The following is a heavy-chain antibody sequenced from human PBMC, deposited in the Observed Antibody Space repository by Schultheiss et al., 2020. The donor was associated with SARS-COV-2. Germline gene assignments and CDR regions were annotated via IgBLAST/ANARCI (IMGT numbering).Heavy chain of an antibody. CDR2: INTNTGNP. D-gene: IGHD2-15*01. CDR1: GYTFTSYG. V-gene: IGHV7-4-1*01. J-gene: IGHJ6*02. CDR3: ARDLVVAATDDYYYYGMDV. Sequence: GESLKISCKASGYTFTSYGISWVRQAPGQGLEWMGWINTNTGNPTYAQGFTGRFVFSLDTSVSTAYLQICSLKAEDTAVYYCARDLVVAATDDYYYYGMDVWGQGTTVTVSS.